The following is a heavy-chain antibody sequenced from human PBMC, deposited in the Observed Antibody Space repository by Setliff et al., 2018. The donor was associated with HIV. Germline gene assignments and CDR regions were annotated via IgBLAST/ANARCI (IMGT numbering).Heavy chain of an antibody. CDR1: GGSVNSGNYH. J-gene: IGHJ4*02. D-gene: IGHD5-18*01. V-gene: IGHV4-61*09. CDR2: IYTSGSP. Sequence: SETLSLTCSVSGGSVNSGNYHWAWIRQPAGKGLEWIGHIYTSGSPHYKSSLTSRLTISLDTSRNQFSLKLTSVTAADSATYYCARSPGVDTNMAFDYWGQGTLVTVSS. CDR3: ARSPGVDTNMAFDY.